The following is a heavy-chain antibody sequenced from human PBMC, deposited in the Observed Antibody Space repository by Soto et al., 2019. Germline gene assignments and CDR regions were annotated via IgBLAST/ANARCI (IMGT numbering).Heavy chain of an antibody. CDR2: IYYSGST. V-gene: IGHV4-31*03. Sequence: SETLSLTCTVSGGSISSGGYYWSWIRQHPGKGLEWIGYIYYSGSTYYNPSLKSRVTISVDTSKNQFSLKLSSVTAADTAVYYCARDRTPIFRRYYYYYGMDVWGQGTTVTVSS. D-gene: IGHD3-3*01. CDR3: ARDRTPIFRRYYYYYGMDV. J-gene: IGHJ6*02. CDR1: GGSISSGGYY.